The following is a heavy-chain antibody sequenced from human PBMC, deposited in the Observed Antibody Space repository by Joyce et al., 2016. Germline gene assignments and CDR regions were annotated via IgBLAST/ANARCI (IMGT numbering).Heavy chain of an antibody. J-gene: IGHJ2*01. V-gene: IGHV4-38-2*01. CDR3: ARRPYNVHTPLGSDWYFDL. CDR1: GLSFDLHSF. CDR2: VNLHGIT. Sequence: QVQLQESGPGLVKPSETLSLTCGVSGLSFDLHSFWGWIRQPPGKGLEWIGNVNLHGITQYSPSHKSRVTISMDTSKNQFSLNRNSLTAADTAVYFCARRPYNVHTPLGSDWYFDLWGRGTLVTVSS. D-gene: IGHD5-18*01.